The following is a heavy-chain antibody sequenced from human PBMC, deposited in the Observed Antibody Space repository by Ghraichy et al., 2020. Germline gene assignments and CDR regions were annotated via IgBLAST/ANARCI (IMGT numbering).Heavy chain of an antibody. CDR1: GFTFSRFG. D-gene: IGHD4-17*01. CDR3: ARVRCDSTVHYSDY. J-gene: IGHJ4*02. V-gene: IGHV3-33*01. CDR2: IWSDGSRR. Sequence: GGSLRLSCAASGFTFSRFGMNWVRQAPGKGLEWVAIIWSDGSRRYYADSVQGRFTISRDDSKNMLYRHMDSLRAEDTAVYYCARVRCDSTVHYSDYWGQGALVTVSS.